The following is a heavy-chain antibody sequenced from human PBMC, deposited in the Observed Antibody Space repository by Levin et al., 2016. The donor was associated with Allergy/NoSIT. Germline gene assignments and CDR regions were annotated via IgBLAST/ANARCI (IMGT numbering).Heavy chain of an antibody. CDR3: ARDTPLNTAREGDYFDY. V-gene: IGHV3-7*01. D-gene: IGHD4-17*01. Sequence: GGSLRLSCAASGFTFSTYWMSWVRQAPGKGLEWVANIKQDGSEKYYVDSVKGRFTISRDNAKNSLYLQMNSLSAEDTAVYYCARDTPLNTAREGDYFDYWGQGTLVTVSS. J-gene: IGHJ4*02. CDR2: IKQDGSEK. CDR1: GFTFSTYW.